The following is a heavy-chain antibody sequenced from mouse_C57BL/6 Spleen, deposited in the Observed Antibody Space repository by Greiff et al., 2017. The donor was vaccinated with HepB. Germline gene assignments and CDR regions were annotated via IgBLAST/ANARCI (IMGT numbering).Heavy chain of an antibody. J-gene: IGHJ1*03. CDR3: ARHYSNYWYFDV. CDR2: ISSGGSYT. CDR1: GFTFSSYG. D-gene: IGHD2-5*01. V-gene: IGHV5-6*02. Sequence: DVKLVESGGDLVKPGGSLKLSCAASGFTFSSYGMSWVRQTPDKRLEWVATISSGGSYTYYPDSVKGRFTISRDNAKNTLYLQMSSLTSEDTAMYYCARHYSNYWYFDVWGTGTTVTVSS.